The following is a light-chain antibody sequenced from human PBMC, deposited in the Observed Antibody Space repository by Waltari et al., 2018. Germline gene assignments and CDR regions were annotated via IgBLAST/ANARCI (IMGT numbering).Light chain of an antibody. CDR3: QHYVKLPVT. V-gene: IGKV3-20*01. CDR2: GAS. Sequence: DIVLTQSPGTLSLSPGERATLSCRASQSVGRSLAWYQQKPGQAPRLLIFGASNRATGVPDRFSGIGSGIDFSLTISRLEPEDLAVYFCQHYVKLPVTFGQGTKVEIK. J-gene: IGKJ1*01. CDR1: QSVGRS.